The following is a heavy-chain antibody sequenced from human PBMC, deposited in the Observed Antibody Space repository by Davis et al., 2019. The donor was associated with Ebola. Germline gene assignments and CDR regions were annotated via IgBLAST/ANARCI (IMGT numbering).Heavy chain of an antibody. CDR1: GYSFTSYW. CDR2: IDPSDSYT. J-gene: IGHJ6*04. CDR3: ARLRAYYYYYYGMDV. V-gene: IGHV5-10-1*04. Sequence: GESLKISCKGSGYSFTSYWIGWVRQMPGKGLEWMGRIDPSDSYTNYSPSFQGQVTISADKSISTAYLQWSSLKASDTAMYYCARLRAYYYYYYGMDVWGKGTTVTVSS.